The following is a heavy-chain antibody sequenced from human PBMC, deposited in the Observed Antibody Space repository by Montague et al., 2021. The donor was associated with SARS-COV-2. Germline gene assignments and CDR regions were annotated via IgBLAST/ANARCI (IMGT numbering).Heavy chain of an antibody. Sequence: SETLSLTCNVSGDSITNTRYFWGWIRQPPGKALEWIGSIYHNGKTYYNPSLERRALLSIDASKNQFSLRLSSAIASDTAVYYCAVGLNYFFDYWGQGFLVSVSS. CDR1: GDSITNTRYF. D-gene: IGHD1-26*01. CDR3: AVGLNYFFDY. CDR2: IYHNGKT. V-gene: IGHV4-39*01. J-gene: IGHJ4*02.